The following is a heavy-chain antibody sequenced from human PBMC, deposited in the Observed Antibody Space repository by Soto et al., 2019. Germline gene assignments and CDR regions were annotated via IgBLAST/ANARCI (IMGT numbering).Heavy chain of an antibody. CDR3: AKGPNVRGDYDWYFDL. V-gene: IGHV3-23*01. CDR1: GLTFNSYA. CDR2: ISASGGTT. D-gene: IGHD4-17*01. J-gene: IGHJ2*01. Sequence: EVQLLESGGGLVQPGGSLRLSCAASGLTFNSYAMTWVRQAPGKGLEWVSAISASGGTTYYADSARGRFTISRDSSRNTLDLQMNSLRAEDTAVYYCAKGPNVRGDYDWYFDLWGRGTLVTVSS.